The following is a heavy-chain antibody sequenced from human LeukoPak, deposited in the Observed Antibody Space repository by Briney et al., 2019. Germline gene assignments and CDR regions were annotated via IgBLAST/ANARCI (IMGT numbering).Heavy chain of an antibody. D-gene: IGHD6-19*01. CDR3: AIDRSGWPIDY. CDR2: ISGSGDKK. J-gene: IGHJ4*02. CDR1: GFTFSSYG. V-gene: IGHV3-23*01. Sequence: GGSLRLSCAASGFTFSSYGMSWVRQAPGKGLEWVSGISGSGDKKYYADSVKGQFTISRDNPKNTLYLQMISLRAEDTAVYYCAIDRSGWPIDYWGQGTLVTVSS.